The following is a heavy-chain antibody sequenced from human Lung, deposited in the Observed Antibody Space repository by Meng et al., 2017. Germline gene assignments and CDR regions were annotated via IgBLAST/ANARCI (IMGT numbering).Heavy chain of an antibody. J-gene: IGHJ3*02. D-gene: IGHD3-3*01. CDR3: TIRVLLAFDI. CDR1: GFTFGDYA. V-gene: IGHV3-49*04. CDR2: IRSKAYGGTT. Sequence: GGSLRLSCTASGFTFGDYAMSWVRQAPGKGLEWVGFIRSKAYGGTTEYAASVKGRFTISRDDSKSIAYLQMNSLKTEDTAVYYCTIRVLLAFDIWSQGTMVTVSS.